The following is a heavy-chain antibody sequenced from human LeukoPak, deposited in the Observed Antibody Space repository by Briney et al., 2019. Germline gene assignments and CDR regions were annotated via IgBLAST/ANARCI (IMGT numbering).Heavy chain of an antibody. CDR3: ARQGTEWELPYYFDY. D-gene: IGHD1-26*01. V-gene: IGHV4-59*08. CDR1: GGSISSYY. Sequence: PSETLSLTCTVSGGSISSYYWSWIRQPPGKGLEWIGYIYYSGSTYYNPSLKSRVTISVDTSKNQFSLKLSSVTAADTAVYYCARQGTEWELPYYFDYWGQGTLVTVSS. J-gene: IGHJ4*02. CDR2: IYYSGST.